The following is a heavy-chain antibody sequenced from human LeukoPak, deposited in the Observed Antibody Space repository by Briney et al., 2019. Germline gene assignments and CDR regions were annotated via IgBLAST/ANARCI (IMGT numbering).Heavy chain of an antibody. J-gene: IGHJ4*02. CDR2: ISYSGNYI. V-gene: IGHV3-21*01. CDR1: GFTFSSYS. D-gene: IGHD5-24*01. Sequence: PGGSLRLSCAVSGFTFSSYSMNWVRQAPGKGLEWVSSISYSGNYIYYADSVKGRFTISRDNAKNSLYLQMNSLRAEDTAVYYCARETNEMFDYWGQGTLVTVSS. CDR3: ARETNEMFDY.